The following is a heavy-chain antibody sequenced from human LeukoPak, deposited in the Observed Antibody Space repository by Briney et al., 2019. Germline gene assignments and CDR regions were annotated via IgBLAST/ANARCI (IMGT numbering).Heavy chain of an antibody. J-gene: IGHJ4*02. CDR1: XGSISSGGYY. D-gene: IGHD4-23*01. Sequence: LTXXVSXGSISSGGYYXSWIXQHXXXXXEWIGYIYYSGSTYYNPSLKSRVTISVDTSKNQFSLKLSSVTAADTAVYYCARGTVVTNFDYWGQGTLVTVSS. CDR2: IYYSGST. CDR3: ARGTVVTNFDY. V-gene: IGHV4-31*02.